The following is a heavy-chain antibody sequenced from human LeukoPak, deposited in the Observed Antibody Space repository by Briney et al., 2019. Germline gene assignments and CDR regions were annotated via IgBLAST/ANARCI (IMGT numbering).Heavy chain of an antibody. Sequence: GGSLRLSCVVSGFTVSTYSMNWVRQAPGKGLEWVSYISSSSSTIYYADSVKGRFTISRDNAKNSLYLQMNSLRAEDTAVYYCARGSTYYDSSGQVPFDYWGQGTLVTVSS. CDR2: ISSSSSTI. CDR3: ARGSTYYDSSGQVPFDY. V-gene: IGHV3-48*01. J-gene: IGHJ4*02. CDR1: GFTVSTYS. D-gene: IGHD3-22*01.